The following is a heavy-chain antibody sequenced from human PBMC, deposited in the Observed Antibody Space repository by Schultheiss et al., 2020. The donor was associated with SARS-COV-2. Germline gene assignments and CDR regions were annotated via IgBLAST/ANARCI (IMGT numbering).Heavy chain of an antibody. Sequence: GGSLRLSCAASGFTVSSNYMSWVRQAPGKGLEWVSSISSSSSTIYYADSVKGRFTISRDNSKNTLYLQMNSLGAEDTAVYFCAKDAGLGGGALDYWGQGTLVTVSS. V-gene: IGHV3-21*04. CDR2: ISSSSSTI. J-gene: IGHJ4*02. CDR3: AKDAGLGGGALDY. D-gene: IGHD3-16*01. CDR1: GFTVSSNY.